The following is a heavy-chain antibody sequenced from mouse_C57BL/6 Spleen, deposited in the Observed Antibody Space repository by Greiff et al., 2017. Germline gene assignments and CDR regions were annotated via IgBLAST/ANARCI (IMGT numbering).Heavy chain of an antibody. CDR1: GYSFTGYY. J-gene: IGHJ2*01. CDR3: ARWGNYDFDY. V-gene: IGHV1-42*01. Sequence: VHVKQSGPELVKPGASVKISCKASGYSFTGYYMNWVKQSPEKSLEWIGEINPSTGGTTYNQKFKAKATLTVDKSSSTAYMQLKSLTSEDSAVYYCARWGNYDFDYWGQGTTLTVSS. D-gene: IGHD2-1*01. CDR2: INPSTGGT.